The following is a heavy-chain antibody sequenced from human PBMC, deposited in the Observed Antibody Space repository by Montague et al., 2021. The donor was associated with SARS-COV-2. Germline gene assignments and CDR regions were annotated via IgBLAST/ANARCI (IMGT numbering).Heavy chain of an antibody. Sequence: SLRLSCAASGITFSSYAMHWVRQAPGKGLEWVAVISYDGSNKYYADPVXGRFTISRDNSKNTLYLQMNSLRAEDTAVYYCAGEGLSGSYYGFLDYWGQGTLVTVSS. CDR3: AGEGLSGSYYGFLDY. D-gene: IGHD3-10*01. CDR2: ISYDGSNK. V-gene: IGHV3-30-3*01. CDR1: GITFSSYA. J-gene: IGHJ4*02.